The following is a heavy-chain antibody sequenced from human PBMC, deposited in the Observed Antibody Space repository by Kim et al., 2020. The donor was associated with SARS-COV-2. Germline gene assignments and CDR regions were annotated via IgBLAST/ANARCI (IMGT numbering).Heavy chain of an antibody. D-gene: IGHD6-13*01. V-gene: IGHV3-11*05. CDR3: ARDLVTWGAGTFDY. CDR1: GFTFSDFY. J-gene: IGHJ4*02. Sequence: WGSLRLSCAASGFTFSDFYMNWIRQAPGKGLEWVSYISSTNTYTNYADSVKGRFTISRDNAKNSLYLQMNSLRVEDTAVYYCARDLVTWGAGTFDYWGQGALVTVSS. CDR2: ISSTNTYT.